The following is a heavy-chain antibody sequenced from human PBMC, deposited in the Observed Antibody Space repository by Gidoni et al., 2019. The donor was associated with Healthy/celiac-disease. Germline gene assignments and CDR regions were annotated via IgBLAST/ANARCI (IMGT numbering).Heavy chain of an antibody. V-gene: IGHV4-61*02. CDR2: IYTSGST. J-gene: IGHJ6*02. D-gene: IGHD6-13*01. CDR3: ARDQQQLVPYYYGMDV. Sequence: QVQLQESGPGLVKPSQTLSLTCTVSGGSISSGSYSWSWIRQPAGKGLEWIGRIYTSGSTNYNPSLKSRVTISVDTSKNQFSLKLSSVTAADTAVYYCARDQQQLVPYYYGMDVWGQGTTVTVSS. CDR1: GGSISSGSYS.